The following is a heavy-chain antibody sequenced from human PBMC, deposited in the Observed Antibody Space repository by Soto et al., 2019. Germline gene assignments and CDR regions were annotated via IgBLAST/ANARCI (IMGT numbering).Heavy chain of an antibody. D-gene: IGHD2-2*01. J-gene: IGHJ3*02. Sequence: GESLNISCNGSGYSFTSYLISWVRQMPGKGLEWMGRIDPSDSYTNYSPSFQGHVTISADKSISTAYLQWSSLKASDTAMYYCARHDPYCSSTSCYVGAFDIWGQGTMVTVSS. CDR3: ARHDPYCSSTSCYVGAFDI. V-gene: IGHV5-10-1*01. CDR1: GYSFTSYL. CDR2: IDPSDSYT.